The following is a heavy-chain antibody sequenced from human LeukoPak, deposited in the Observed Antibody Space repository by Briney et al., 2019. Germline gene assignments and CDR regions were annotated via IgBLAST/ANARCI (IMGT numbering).Heavy chain of an antibody. CDR3: VRLWNYDYIWGSYRFFDF. V-gene: IGHV4-34*01. Sequence: PSETLSLTCAVYGGSFSGYYWSWIRQPPGKGLEWMGEINHSGSTNYNPSLRSRVTISVDTSKNQFSLKLSSVTAADTAVYYFVRLWNYDYIWGSYRFFDFWGKGTLVTVSS. J-gene: IGHJ4*02. CDR2: INHSGST. CDR1: GGSFSGYY. D-gene: IGHD3-16*02.